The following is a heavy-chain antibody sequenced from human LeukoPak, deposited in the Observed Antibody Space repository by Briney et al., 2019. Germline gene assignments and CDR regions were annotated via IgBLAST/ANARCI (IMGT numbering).Heavy chain of an antibody. V-gene: IGHV1-8*01. D-gene: IGHD5-12*01. Sequence: ASVKVSCKASGYTFTSYDINWVRQATGQGLEWMGWMNPNSGNTGYAQKFQGRVTMTRNTSISTAYMELSSLRSEDTAVYYCARPLRGYSGYATDYWGQGTLVTVSS. J-gene: IGHJ4*02. CDR1: GYTFTSYD. CDR3: ARPLRGYSGYATDY. CDR2: MNPNSGNT.